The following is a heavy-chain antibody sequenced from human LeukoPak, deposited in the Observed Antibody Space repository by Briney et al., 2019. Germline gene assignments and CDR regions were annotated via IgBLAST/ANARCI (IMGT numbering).Heavy chain of an antibody. CDR2: IWNDGSDK. D-gene: IGHD4-11*01. Sequence: GGSLRLCCTTSGFTFSHYAMHWVRQAPGKGLEWVAVIWNDGSDKYYGDSVKGRFTISRDNSKKSVYLQLSSLRVEDTAVYYCAKDAERGFDFSNSLQSWGQGTLVTVSS. CDR1: GFTFSHYA. CDR3: AKDAERGFDFSNSLQS. V-gene: IGHV3-33*06. J-gene: IGHJ4*02.